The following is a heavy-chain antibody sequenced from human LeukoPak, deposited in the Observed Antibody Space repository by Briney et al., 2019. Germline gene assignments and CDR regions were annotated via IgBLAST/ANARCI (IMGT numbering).Heavy chain of an antibody. CDR1: GFTFDDYG. V-gene: IGHV3-20*04. D-gene: IGHD3-22*01. J-gene: IGHJ3*02. CDR2: INWNGGST. Sequence: GGSLRLSCAASGFTFDDYGMSWVRQAPGKGLEWVSGINWNGGSTGYADSVKGRFTISRDDAKNSLYLQMNSLRAEDTALYYCARVSYYYDSSGYYLDAFDIWGQGTMVTVSS. CDR3: ARVSYYYDSSGYYLDAFDI.